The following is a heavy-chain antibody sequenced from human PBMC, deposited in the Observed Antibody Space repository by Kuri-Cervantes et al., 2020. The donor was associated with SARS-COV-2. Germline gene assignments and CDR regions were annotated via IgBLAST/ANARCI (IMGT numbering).Heavy chain of an antibody. CDR1: GFTFSGSA. Sequence: LSLTCAASGFTFSGSAMHWVRQASGKGLEWVGRIRSKANSYATAYAASVKGRFTISRDDSKNTAYLQMNSLKNDDTAVYYCTREVYYYYGMDVWGQGTTVTVSS. CDR2: IRSKANSYAT. CDR3: TREVYYYYGMDV. V-gene: IGHV3-73*01. J-gene: IGHJ6*02.